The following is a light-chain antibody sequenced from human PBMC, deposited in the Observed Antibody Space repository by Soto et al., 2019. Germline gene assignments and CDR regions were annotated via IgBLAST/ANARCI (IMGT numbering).Light chain of an antibody. CDR2: DAS. V-gene: IGKV1-5*01. J-gene: IGKJ4*01. CDR1: QSISSW. CDR3: QQYYSTPLT. Sequence: DMQKTESPSSLSASVGDRVTLPCRASQSISSWLAWYQQKPGKAPKLLIYDASSLESGVPSRFSGSGSGTDFTLTISSLQAEDVAVYYCQQYYSTPLTFGGGTKVDI.